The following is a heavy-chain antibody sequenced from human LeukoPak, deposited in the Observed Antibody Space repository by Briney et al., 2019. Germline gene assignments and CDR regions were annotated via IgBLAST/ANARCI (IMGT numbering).Heavy chain of an antibody. CDR3: AKGAYDYIEMGYFDY. V-gene: IGHV3-23*01. CDR2: IIGSSGDT. J-gene: IGHJ4*02. CDR1: GFSFSNFA. Sequence: GGSLRLSCAASGFSFSNFAMSWVRQAPGKGLKWVSLIIGSSGDTFYADSVKGRFAISRDNSKNRLYLQMNSLRAEDTALYYCAKGAYDYIEMGYFDYWGQGTLVTVSS. D-gene: IGHD5-12*01.